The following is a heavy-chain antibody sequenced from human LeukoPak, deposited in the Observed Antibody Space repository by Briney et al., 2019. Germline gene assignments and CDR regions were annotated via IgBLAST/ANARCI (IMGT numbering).Heavy chain of an antibody. V-gene: IGHV3-23*01. CDR1: GFTFSSYA. D-gene: IGHD2-21*01. CDR3: AKADCSTIGCRLFHY. J-gene: IGHJ4*02. Sequence: GGSLRLSCAASGFTFSSYAMSWVRQAPGKGLEWVSAISNSGGNTYYADSVKGRFAISRDSSLYLQMNSLRSEDTAVYYCAKADCSTIGCRLFHYWGQGTLVTVSS. CDR2: ISNSGGNT.